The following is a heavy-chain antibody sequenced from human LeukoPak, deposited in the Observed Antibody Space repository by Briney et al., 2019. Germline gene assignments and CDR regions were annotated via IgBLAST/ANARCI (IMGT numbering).Heavy chain of an antibody. CDR3: ARGSNQRYFDWLTFDWFDP. Sequence: ASVKVSCKAAGYTFTGYYMHWVREAPGQGLEWIGWINPNSGGTNYAQKFQGRVTMTMDTSISTAYMELSRLRSDDTAVYYCARGSNQRYFDWLTFDWFDPWGQGTLVTVSS. CDR1: GYTFTGYY. V-gene: IGHV1-2*02. CDR2: INPNSGGT. D-gene: IGHD3-9*01. J-gene: IGHJ5*02.